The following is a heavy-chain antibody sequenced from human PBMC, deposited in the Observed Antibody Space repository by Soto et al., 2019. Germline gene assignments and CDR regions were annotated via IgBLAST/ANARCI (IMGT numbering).Heavy chain of an antibody. Sequence: SETLSLTCTVSGGSIISYYWSWILQPPWKGLEWIGYIYYSGSTNYNPSLKSRVTISVDTSKNQFSLKLSSVTAADTAVYYCARLPYCSGGSCLDDDAFDIWGHGTMVTVSS. J-gene: IGHJ3*02. V-gene: IGHV4-59*08. CDR2: IYYSGST. CDR3: ARLPYCSGGSCLDDDAFDI. D-gene: IGHD2-15*01. CDR1: GGSIISYY.